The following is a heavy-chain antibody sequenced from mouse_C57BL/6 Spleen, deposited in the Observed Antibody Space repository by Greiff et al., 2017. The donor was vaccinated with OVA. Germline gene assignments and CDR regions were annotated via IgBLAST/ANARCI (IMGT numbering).Heavy chain of an antibody. CDR3: ARSGGFAY. V-gene: IGHV14-2*01. J-gene: IGHJ3*01. CDR2: IDPEDGET. Sequence: VQLQQSGAELVKPGASVKLSCTASGFNIKDYYMHWVKQRTEQGLEWIGRIDPEDGETKYAQKFQGKAPISADTSSNTAYLPLSSLTSEDAAVYYCARSGGFAYWGQGTLVTVSA. CDR1: GFNIKDYY.